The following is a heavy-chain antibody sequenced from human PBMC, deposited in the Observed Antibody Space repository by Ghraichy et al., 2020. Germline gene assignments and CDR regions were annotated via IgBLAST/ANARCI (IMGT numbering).Heavy chain of an antibody. J-gene: IGHJ4*02. D-gene: IGHD1-14*01. Sequence: GESLNISCAASGFTFSTYSMRWVRQAPGKGLEWISSISGSSSTIQYADSVKVRFTISRDNAKNSLYLQMNSLRDEDTGVYYCATNAETGYWGQGTLVSVSA. CDR3: ATNAETGY. CDR1: GFTFSTYS. V-gene: IGHV3-48*02. CDR2: ISGSSSTI.